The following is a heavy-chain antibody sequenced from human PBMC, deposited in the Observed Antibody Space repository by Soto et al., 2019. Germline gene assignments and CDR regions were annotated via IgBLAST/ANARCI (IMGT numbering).Heavy chain of an antibody. CDR3: ARPQDKIRDGDCSGGSCYSGDAFDI. Sequence: WWSWVRQMPGKGLEWMGIIYPGDSDTRYSPSFQGQVTISADKSISTAYLQWSSLKASDTAMYYCARPQDKIRDGDCSGGSCYSGDAFDIWGQGTMVTVSS. V-gene: IGHV5-51*01. D-gene: IGHD2-15*01. J-gene: IGHJ3*02. CDR2: IYPGDSDT. CDR1: W.